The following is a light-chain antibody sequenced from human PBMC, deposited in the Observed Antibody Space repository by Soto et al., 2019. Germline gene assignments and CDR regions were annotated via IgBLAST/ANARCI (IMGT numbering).Light chain of an antibody. CDR1: QSLNRD. Sequence: IVMTQSPATLSMSPGERATLSCRASQSLNRDLAWYQQKPGQSPRLLIFGASIRATGIPARFSGSGSGTEFTLTIGSLQSEDCVLYYCQQYNNWPGTFGQGTKVDIK. J-gene: IGKJ1*01. CDR3: QQYNNWPGT. V-gene: IGKV3-15*01. CDR2: GAS.